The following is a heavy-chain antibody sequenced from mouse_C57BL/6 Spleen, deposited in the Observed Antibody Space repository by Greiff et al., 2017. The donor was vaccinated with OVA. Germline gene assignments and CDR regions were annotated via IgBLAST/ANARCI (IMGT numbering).Heavy chain of an antibody. J-gene: IGHJ2*01. Sequence: QVQLKQPGTELVKPGASVKLSCKASGYTFTSYWMHWVKQRPGQGLEWIGNINPSNGGTNYNEKFKSKATLTVDKSSSTAYMQLSSLTSEDSAVYYCARWRGSGDYFDYWGQGTTLTVSS. V-gene: IGHV1-53*01. CDR2: INPSNGGT. CDR1: GYTFTSYW. CDR3: ARWRGSGDYFDY.